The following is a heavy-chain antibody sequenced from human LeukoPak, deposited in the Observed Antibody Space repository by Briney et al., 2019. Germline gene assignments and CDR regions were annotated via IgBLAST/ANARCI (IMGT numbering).Heavy chain of an antibody. J-gene: IGHJ4*02. Sequence: TGGSLRFSCAASGFTFSSYSMNWVRQAPGKGLEWVSYISSSSSTIYYADSVKGRFTISRDNAKNSLYLQMNSLRAEDTAVYYCARVGDSSGWQYYLDYWGQGTLVTVSS. V-gene: IGHV3-48*01. CDR3: ARVGDSSGWQYYLDY. CDR2: ISSSSSTI. CDR1: GFTFSSYS. D-gene: IGHD6-19*01.